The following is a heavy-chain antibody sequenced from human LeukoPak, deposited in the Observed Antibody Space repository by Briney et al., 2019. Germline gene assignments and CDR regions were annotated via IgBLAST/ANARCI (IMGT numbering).Heavy chain of an antibody. CDR3: ARDSYPLYNSNGYYSDFDY. D-gene: IGHD3-22*01. CDR1: GYTFTSYG. CDR2: INAYNGNT. V-gene: IGHV1-18*01. J-gene: IGHJ4*02. Sequence: ASVKVSCKASGYTFTSYGISWVRQAPGQGLEWMGWINAYNGNTNYAQILQARVTMTTDTSTSTVYMELRSLRSDDTAVYYCARDSYPLYNSNGYYSDFDYRGQGTLVTVSS.